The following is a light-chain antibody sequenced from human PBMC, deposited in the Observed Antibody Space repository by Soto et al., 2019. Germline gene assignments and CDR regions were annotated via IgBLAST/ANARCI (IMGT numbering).Light chain of an antibody. CDR3: QQYGSSPRT. CDR2: VAS. J-gene: IGKJ1*01. V-gene: IGKV3-20*01. CDR1: QSVSSNY. Sequence: EIVLTQSPGTLSLSPGDRATLSCRASQSVSSNYLAWYQQKPGQAPRLLIYVASIRATGIPDRFSGSGSGADFTLTIRRLEPEDFAGDYCQQYGSSPRTFGQGTKVEIK.